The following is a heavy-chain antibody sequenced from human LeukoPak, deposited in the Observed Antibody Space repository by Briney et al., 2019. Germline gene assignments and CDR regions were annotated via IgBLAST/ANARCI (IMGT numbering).Heavy chain of an antibody. J-gene: IGHJ4*02. CDR2: ISSSSSYI. D-gene: IGHD6-19*01. CDR3: ARGDSSGWYFDY. CDR1: GFTFRNYN. V-gene: IGHV3-21*01. Sequence: PGGSLRLSCAASGFTFRNYNMNWVRQAPGKGLEWVSSISSSSSYIYYADSVKGRFTISRDNAKKSLYLQMNSLRDEDTAVYYCARGDSSGWYFDYWGQGTLVTVSS.